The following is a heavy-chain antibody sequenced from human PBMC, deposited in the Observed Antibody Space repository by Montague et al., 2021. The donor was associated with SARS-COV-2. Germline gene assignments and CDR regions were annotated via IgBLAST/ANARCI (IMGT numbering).Heavy chain of an antibody. CDR2: IKSKAVVGAI. CDR3: TADFSDTAEQMAQTDL. CDR1: GFTFSSAW. J-gene: IGHJ5*02. V-gene: IGHV3-15*01. Sequence: SLRLSCAASGFTFSSAWMTWVRQSPGKGLEWVGRIKSKAVVGAIQYATSVKGRFTISRDDSENTLYLQMDSLTTEDTAVYYCTADFSDTAEQMAQTDLWGQGTLVTVSS. D-gene: IGHD5-24*01.